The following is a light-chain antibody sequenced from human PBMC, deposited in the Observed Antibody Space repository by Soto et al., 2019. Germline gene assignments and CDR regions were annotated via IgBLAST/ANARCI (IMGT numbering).Light chain of an antibody. J-gene: IGKJ4*01. CDR3: QQYNNWPLVT. Sequence: EIVMTQSPATLSVSPGERATLSYRASQSVGTYLAWYQQKPGQAPRLLIFGASTRATGIPARFSGSGSGSEFTLTISSLQSEDFAVYSCQQYNNWPLVTFGGGTKVEIK. V-gene: IGKV3-15*01. CDR2: GAS. CDR1: QSVGTY.